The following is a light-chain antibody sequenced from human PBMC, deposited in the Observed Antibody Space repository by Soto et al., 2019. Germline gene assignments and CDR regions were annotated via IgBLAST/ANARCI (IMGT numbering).Light chain of an antibody. CDR2: DVS. J-gene: IGLJ1*01. V-gene: IGLV2-14*03. Sequence: QSVLTQPASVSGSPGQSIAISCTGTSSDVSGYNYVSWYQHHPGKAPKLMIYDVSNRPSGVSNRFSGSKSGNTASLTISGLQAEDEANYYCSSYTSSSTYVFGTGTKVTAL. CDR3: SSYTSSSTYV. CDR1: SSDVSGYNY.